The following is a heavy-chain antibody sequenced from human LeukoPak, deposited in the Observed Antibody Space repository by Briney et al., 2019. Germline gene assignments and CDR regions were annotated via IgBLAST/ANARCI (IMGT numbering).Heavy chain of an antibody. CDR3: ARHPVAGHSSSGSVYHAFDI. CDR2: IYPGDSDT. J-gene: IGHJ3*02. Sequence: GESLKISCKGSGYSFTSYWIGWVRQMPGKGLEWMGIIYPGDSDTRYSPSFQGQVTISADKSISTAYLQWSSLKASDTAMYYCARHPVAGHSSSGSVYHAFDIWGQGTMVTVSS. D-gene: IGHD6-13*01. CDR1: GYSFTSYW. V-gene: IGHV5-51*01.